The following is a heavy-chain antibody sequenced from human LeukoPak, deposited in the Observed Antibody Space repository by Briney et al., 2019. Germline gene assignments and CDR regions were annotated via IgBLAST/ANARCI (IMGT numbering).Heavy chain of an antibody. Sequence: PSETLSLTCTVSGVSISKYYWNWIRQPPGKGLEWIGYIYYSGSTNYNPSLKSRVTISVDTSKNQFSLKLSSVTAADTAVYYCASRKLGNDYWGQGTLVTVSS. CDR3: ASRKLGNDY. CDR1: GVSISKYY. V-gene: IGHV4-59*01. D-gene: IGHD7-27*01. CDR2: IYYSGST. J-gene: IGHJ4*02.